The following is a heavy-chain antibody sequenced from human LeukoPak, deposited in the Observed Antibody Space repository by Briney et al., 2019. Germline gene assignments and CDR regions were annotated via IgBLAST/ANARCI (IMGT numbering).Heavy chain of an antibody. Sequence: AAVKVSCKASGYTFTDYYMNWVRQAPGQGLEWMGWIHPNSGGTNYAQKFQGRVTMTRDTSISTAYMELSRLTFDDTAVYYCGRKSAARKTSEFDYWGQGTLVTVSS. CDR2: IHPNSGGT. J-gene: IGHJ4*02. CDR3: GRKSAARKTSEFDY. CDR1: GYTFTDYY. V-gene: IGHV1-2*02. D-gene: IGHD6-6*01.